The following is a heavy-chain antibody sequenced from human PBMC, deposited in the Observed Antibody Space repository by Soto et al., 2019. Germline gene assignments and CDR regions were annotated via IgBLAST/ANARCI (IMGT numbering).Heavy chain of an antibody. J-gene: IGHJ3*02. Sequence: EVQLVESGGGLVQPGRSLRLSCAASGFTFDDYAMHWVRQAPGKGLEWVSGISWNSGSIGYAASVKGRFTISRDNAKNSLYLQMISLRAEDTALYYCAKSRALSWDDAFDIWGQGTMVTVSS. D-gene: IGHD6-13*01. CDR3: AKSRALSWDDAFDI. CDR2: ISWNSGSI. CDR1: GFTFDDYA. V-gene: IGHV3-9*01.